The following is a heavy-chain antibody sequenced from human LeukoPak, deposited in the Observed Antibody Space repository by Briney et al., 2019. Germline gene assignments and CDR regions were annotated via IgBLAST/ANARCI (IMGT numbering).Heavy chain of an antibody. CDR1: GFTFSSYA. V-gene: IGHV3-23*01. D-gene: IGHD6-6*01. J-gene: IGHJ4*02. CDR3: AKDQPFYSSSSGPDY. Sequence: GGSLRLSCAASGFTFSSYAMSWVRQAPGKGLEWVSAISGSGGSTYYADSVKGRFTVSRDNSKNTLYLQMNSPRAEDTAVYYCAKDQPFYSSSSGPDYWGQGTLVTVSS. CDR2: ISGSGGST.